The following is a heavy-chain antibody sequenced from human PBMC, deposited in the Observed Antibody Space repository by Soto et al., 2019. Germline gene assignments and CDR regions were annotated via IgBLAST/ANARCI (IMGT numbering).Heavy chain of an antibody. J-gene: IGHJ4*02. CDR3: TRHDTYCGGGSCYGPHFGY. V-gene: IGHV4-59*08. CDR1: GGSISPYY. CDR2: IYYSGNT. Sequence: TSETLSLTCPVSGGSISPYYWSWFRQPPGKGLEWIGYIYYSGNTNYNPSLKSRVAISVDTSKSQFSLKLSSVTAADTAVYYCTRHDTYCGGGSCYGPHFGYWGQGTLVTVSS. D-gene: IGHD2-15*01.